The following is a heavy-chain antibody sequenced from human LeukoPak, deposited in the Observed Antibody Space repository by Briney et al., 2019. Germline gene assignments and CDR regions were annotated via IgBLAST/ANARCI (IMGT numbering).Heavy chain of an antibody. CDR1: GFTFSSYE. Sequence: GGPLRLSCAASGFTFSSYEMHWVRQAPGKGLEWVSDISSSGRTIYYAESVKGRFTMSRDNAKNSMYLQMNSLRVEDTAVYYCVRDQGADYSSSWYDYWGQGTLVTVSS. CDR2: ISSSGRTI. CDR3: VRDQGADYSSSWYDY. D-gene: IGHD6-13*01. J-gene: IGHJ4*02. V-gene: IGHV3-48*03.